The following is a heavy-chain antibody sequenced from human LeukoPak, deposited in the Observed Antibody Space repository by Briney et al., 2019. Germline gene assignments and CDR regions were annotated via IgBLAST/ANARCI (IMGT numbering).Heavy chain of an antibody. CDR2: ISAYNGNT. J-gene: IGHJ3*02. CDR3: ARGLLLWFGELLFLDAFDI. CDR1: GYTFTSYG. V-gene: IGHV1-18*01. D-gene: IGHD3-10*01. Sequence: ASVKVSCKASGYTFTSYGISWVRQAPGQGLEWMGWISAYNGNTNYAQKLQGRVTMTTDTSTSTAYMELRSLRSDDTAVYYCARGLLLWFGELLFLDAFDIWGQGTMVTVSS.